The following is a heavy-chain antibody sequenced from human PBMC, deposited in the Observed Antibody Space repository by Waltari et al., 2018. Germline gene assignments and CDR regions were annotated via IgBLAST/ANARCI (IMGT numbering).Heavy chain of an antibody. Sequence: QVQLQESGPGLVKPSETLSLTCAVSGYSISSGYYWGWIRQPPGKGLEWIGSIYHSGSTYYNPALKSRGTISVDTSKNQFSLKLSSVTAADTAVYYCARDQRSYYGSGSYYNVPWFDPWGQGTLVTVSS. J-gene: IGHJ5*02. D-gene: IGHD3-10*01. CDR2: IYHSGST. V-gene: IGHV4-38-2*02. CDR3: ARDQRSYYGSGSYYNVPWFDP. CDR1: GYSISSGYY.